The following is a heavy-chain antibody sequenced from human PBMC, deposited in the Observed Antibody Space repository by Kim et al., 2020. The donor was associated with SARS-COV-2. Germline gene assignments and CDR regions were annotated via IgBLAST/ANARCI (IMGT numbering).Heavy chain of an antibody. CDR3: ARVGEPNYYDRSGYHSAPPQHFDY. CDR1: GYTFTTYT. D-gene: IGHD3-22*01. Sequence: ASVKVSCKASGYTFTTYTIHWVRQAPGQRLEWMGWINAGNGNTKHSQKFQGRVTITRDTSASTAYMELSSLRSEDTAVYYCARVGEPNYYDRSGYHSAPPQHFDYWGQGTLVTVSS. CDR2: INAGNGNT. J-gene: IGHJ4*02. V-gene: IGHV1-3*01.